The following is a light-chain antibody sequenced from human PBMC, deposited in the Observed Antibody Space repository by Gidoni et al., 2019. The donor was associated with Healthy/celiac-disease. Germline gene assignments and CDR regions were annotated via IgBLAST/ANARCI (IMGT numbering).Light chain of an antibody. J-gene: IGKJ4*02. CDR3: QQYDRFPLK. V-gene: IGKV1-33*01. Sequence: DIELSQTPSSLSASVGDRVTIACQANRDVGISLNWYQQKPGEAPKLLIYDASNLGTGVPSRFSGSGSVTFFTLTISSLQPEDAATYYCQQYDRFPLKFAGGTKVDIK. CDR2: DAS. CDR1: RDVGIS.